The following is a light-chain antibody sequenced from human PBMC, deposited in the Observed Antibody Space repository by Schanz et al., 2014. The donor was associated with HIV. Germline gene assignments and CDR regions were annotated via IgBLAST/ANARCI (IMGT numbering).Light chain of an antibody. V-gene: IGLV6-57*04. J-gene: IGLJ3*02. CDR2: GND. CDR1: SGSIASAF. CDR3: QSSDDNDPGL. Sequence: NFMLTQPHSVSESPGKTVAISCTRSSGSIASAFVQWYRHRPGTAPIVVIYGNDQRVSGVPNRFCGSIDTSSNSASLTISGLQPEDEGDYYCQSSDDNDPGLFGGGTKLTVL.